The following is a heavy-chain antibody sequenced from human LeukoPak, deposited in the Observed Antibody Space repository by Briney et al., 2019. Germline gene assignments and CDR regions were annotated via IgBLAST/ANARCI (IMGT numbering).Heavy chain of an antibody. J-gene: IGHJ4*02. V-gene: IGHV3-48*01. CDR2: ISSSSTSM. CDR1: GFTFSSYS. D-gene: IGHD3-22*01. CDR3: ARQNGAGYYHYFDS. Sequence: PGGSLRLSCAASGFTFSSYSMNWVRQAPGKGLEWVSYISSSSTSMYYADSVKGRLTISRDNARNSLYLQMNSLRAEDTAVYYCARQNGAGYYHYFDSWGQGTLVTVSS.